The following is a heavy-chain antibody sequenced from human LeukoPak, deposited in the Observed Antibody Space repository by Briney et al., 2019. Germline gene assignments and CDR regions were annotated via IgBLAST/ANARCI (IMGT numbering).Heavy chain of an antibody. D-gene: IGHD2/OR15-2a*01. J-gene: IGHJ3*01. Sequence: GESLKISCKVSGYSFTTSWIGWVRQMPGKGVEWMGIISLGDFDTSFSPSFQGQATISADKSISTAYLQWGTLKDSDTAMYYCARRVSVSVFDAFYVWGQGRMVAVSS. V-gene: IGHV5-51*01. CDR2: ISLGDFDT. CDR3: ARRVSVSVFDAFYV. CDR1: GYSFTTSW.